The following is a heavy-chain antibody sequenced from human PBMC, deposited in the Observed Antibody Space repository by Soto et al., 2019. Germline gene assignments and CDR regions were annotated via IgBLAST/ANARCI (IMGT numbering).Heavy chain of an antibody. V-gene: IGHV1-18*01. CDR1: GYTFSNYG. J-gene: IGHJ6*02. CDR2: ISGYNGNT. Sequence: QVQLVQSGAEVKKPGASVTVSCKTSGYTFSNYGINWVXXXXXXXXXWVGWISGYNGNTNYAQTVQGRVTMTTDTSTGTVYMELXSLKSDXXAXXXXXXXXXXXXXXXXNYYHGMDVWGQGTTVTVSS. CDR3: XXXXXXXXXXXXNYYHGMDV.